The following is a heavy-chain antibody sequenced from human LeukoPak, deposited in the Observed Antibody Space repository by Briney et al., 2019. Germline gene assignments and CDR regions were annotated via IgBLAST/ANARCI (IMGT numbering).Heavy chain of an antibody. Sequence: KPSETLSLTCTVSGGSISSYYWSWIRQPPGKGLEWIGYIYYSGSTNYNPSLKSRVTISVDTSKNQFSLKLSSVTAADTAVYYCARDLAYCSGGSCYPGAFDIWGQGTMVTVSS. V-gene: IGHV4-59*01. CDR1: GGSISSYY. D-gene: IGHD2-15*01. CDR3: ARDLAYCSGGSCYPGAFDI. CDR2: IYYSGST. J-gene: IGHJ3*02.